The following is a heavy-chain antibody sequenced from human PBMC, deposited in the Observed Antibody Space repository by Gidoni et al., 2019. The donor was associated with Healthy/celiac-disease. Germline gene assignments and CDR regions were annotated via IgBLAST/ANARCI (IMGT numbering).Heavy chain of an antibody. CDR1: GFTFSSYT. Sequence: EVQLLESGGGLVQHGGSLRLSCAASGFTFSSYTMSWVRQAPGKGLEWVSAISGSGGSTYYADSVKGRFTISRDNSKNTLYLQMNSLRAEDTAVYYCAKEERVDYGDYLGWFDPWGQGTLVTVSS. CDR2: ISGSGGST. CDR3: AKEERVDYGDYLGWFDP. J-gene: IGHJ5*02. V-gene: IGHV3-23*01. D-gene: IGHD4-17*01.